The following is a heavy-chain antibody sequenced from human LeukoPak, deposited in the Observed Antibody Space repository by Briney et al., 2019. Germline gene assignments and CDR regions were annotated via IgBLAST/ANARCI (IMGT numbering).Heavy chain of an antibody. CDR2: ISSSSSYI. V-gene: IGHV3-21*04. Sequence: GGSLRLSCAASGFTFSSYSMNWVRQAPGMGLGWVSSISSSSSYIYYADSVKGRFTISRDNAKNSLYLQMDSLRAEDTALYHCAKEGCSATSCYINYWGQGTLVTVSS. CDR1: GFTFSSYS. D-gene: IGHD2-2*02. CDR3: AKEGCSATSCYINY. J-gene: IGHJ4*02.